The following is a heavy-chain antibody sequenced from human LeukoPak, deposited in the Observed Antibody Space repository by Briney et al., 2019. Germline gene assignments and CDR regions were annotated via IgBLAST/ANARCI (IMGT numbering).Heavy chain of an antibody. V-gene: IGHV4-34*01. CDR3: ARHEDDAFDI. J-gene: IGHJ3*02. Sequence: SETLSLTCAVNSGSFSGYYWTWIRQPPGKGLEWIGEVNHRGSANYNPSLKSRVTISVDTSKNQFSLKLTSVTAADTAVYYCARHEDDAFDIWGQGTVVTVSS. CDR1: SGSFSGYY. CDR2: VNHRGSA.